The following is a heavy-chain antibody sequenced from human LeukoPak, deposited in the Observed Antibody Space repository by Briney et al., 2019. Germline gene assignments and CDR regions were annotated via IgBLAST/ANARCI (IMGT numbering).Heavy chain of an antibody. CDR1: RYSFTGYY. D-gene: IGHD1-14*01. CDR3: ARVSSPLQYNWFDP. Sequence: ASVKVSCKASRYSFTGYYIHWVRQAPGQGPEWMGRISPNSGGTNYAQKFQGRVTMTRDTSISTAYMEVSRLRSDDTAVYYCARVSSPLQYNWFDPWGQGTLVTVSS. CDR2: ISPNSGGT. V-gene: IGHV1-2*06. J-gene: IGHJ5*02.